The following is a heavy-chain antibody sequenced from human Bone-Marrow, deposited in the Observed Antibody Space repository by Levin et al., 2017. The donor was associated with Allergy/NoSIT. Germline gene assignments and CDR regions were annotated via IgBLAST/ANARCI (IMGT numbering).Heavy chain of an antibody. CDR2: IKEDGSEK. Sequence: PGGSLRLSCAASGFAFSDYWMSWVRQAPGKGLECVANIKEDGSEKYYGDSVKGRFTISRDNAKKSVYLQMPSLRVEDTAVYYCATHGSWTFDHWGQGALVTVSS. V-gene: IGHV3-7*01. CDR1: GFAFSDYW. D-gene: IGHD3-10*01. CDR3: ATHGSWTFDH. J-gene: IGHJ4*02.